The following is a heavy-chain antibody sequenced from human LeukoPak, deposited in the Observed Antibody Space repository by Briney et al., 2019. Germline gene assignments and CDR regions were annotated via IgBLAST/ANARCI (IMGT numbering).Heavy chain of an antibody. Sequence: QPGRSLRLSCAASGFTFSSYGMHWVRQAPGKGLEWVAVISYDGSNKYYADSVKGRFTISRDNSKNTLYLQMNSLRAEGTAVYYCAKAYVDIVATPPADYWGQGTLVTVSS. D-gene: IGHD5-12*01. CDR3: AKAYVDIVATPPADY. V-gene: IGHV3-30*18. CDR2: ISYDGSNK. CDR1: GFTFSSYG. J-gene: IGHJ4*02.